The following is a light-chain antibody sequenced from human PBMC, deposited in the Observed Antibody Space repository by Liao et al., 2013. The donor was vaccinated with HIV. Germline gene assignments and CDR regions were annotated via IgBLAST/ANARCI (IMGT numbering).Light chain of an antibody. V-gene: IGLV3-21*04. Sequence: SYVLTQPPSVSVAPGKTARITCGGNNIGSKSVHWYQQKPGQSPVLVIYQDSKRPSGIPERFSGSNSGNTATLTISRVEAGDEADYYCQVWDSSSDHPGVFGGGTKLTVL. CDR3: QVWDSSSDHPGV. CDR2: QDS. J-gene: IGLJ3*02. CDR1: NIGSKS.